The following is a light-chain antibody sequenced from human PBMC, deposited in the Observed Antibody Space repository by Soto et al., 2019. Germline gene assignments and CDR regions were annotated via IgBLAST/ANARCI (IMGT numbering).Light chain of an antibody. V-gene: IGLV2-8*01. J-gene: IGLJ2*01. Sequence: QSVLTQPPSASGSPGQSVTISCTGTSSDVGDYNYVSWYQQHPGKAPKLMIYEVSKRPSGVPDRFSGSKSGNTASLTVSGLQAEDEADYYCSSYAGSNNFVFGGGTKPTVL. CDR3: SSYAGSNNFV. CDR2: EVS. CDR1: SSDVGDYNY.